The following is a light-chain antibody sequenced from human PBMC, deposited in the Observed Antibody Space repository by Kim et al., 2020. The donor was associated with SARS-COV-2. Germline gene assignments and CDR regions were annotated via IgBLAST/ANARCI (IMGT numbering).Light chain of an antibody. CDR3: NSRDSSGNLVV. CDR2: GKN. CDR1: SLRSYY. V-gene: IGLV3-19*01. J-gene: IGLJ2*01. Sequence: SSELTQDPAVSVALGQTVRITCQGDSLRSYYASWYQQKPGQAPVLVIYGKNNRPSGIPDRFYGSSSGNTASLTITGAQAEDEADYYCNSRDSSGNLVVFGGGTQLTVL.